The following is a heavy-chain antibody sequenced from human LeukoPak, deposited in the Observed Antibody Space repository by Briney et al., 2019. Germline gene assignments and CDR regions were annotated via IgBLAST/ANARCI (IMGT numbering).Heavy chain of an antibody. CDR1: GFTFSSYA. V-gene: IGHV3-23*01. CDR3: AKFDSSGYPPAPFRY. D-gene: IGHD3-22*01. Sequence: GGSLRLSCAASGFTFSSYAMSWVRQAPGKGLEWVSAISGSGGSTSYADSVKGRFTISRDNSKNTLYLQMNSLRAEDTAVYYCAKFDSSGYPPAPFRYWGQGTLVTVSS. CDR2: ISGSGGST. J-gene: IGHJ4*02.